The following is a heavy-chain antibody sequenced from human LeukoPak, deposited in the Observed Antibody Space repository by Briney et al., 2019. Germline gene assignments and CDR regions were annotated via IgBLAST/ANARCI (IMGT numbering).Heavy chain of an antibody. CDR2: INWNGGST. J-gene: IGHJ4*02. CDR1: GFTFDDYG. CDR3: AKAYLWFGESPSYFDY. Sequence: GGSLRLSCAASGFTFDDYGMSWVRQAPGKGLEWVSGINWNGGSTGYADSVKGRFTISRDNSKNTLYLQMNSLRAEDTAVYYCAKAYLWFGESPSYFDYWGQGTLVTVSS. D-gene: IGHD3-10*01. V-gene: IGHV3-20*04.